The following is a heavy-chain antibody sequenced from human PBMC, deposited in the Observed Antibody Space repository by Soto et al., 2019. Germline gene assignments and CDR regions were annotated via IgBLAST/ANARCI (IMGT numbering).Heavy chain of an antibody. Sequence: QVQLQESGPGLVKPSQTLSLTCTVSGASISNGDYYWSWIRQPPGQGLEWIGYIYYTGSTYYNLSLKSRVTISVDTSKNQFSLKLSSVTAADTAVYYCARDPTPLDYGMDVWGQGTTVTVSS. J-gene: IGHJ6*02. CDR1: GASISNGDYY. CDR2: IYYTGST. V-gene: IGHV4-30-4*01. CDR3: ARDPTPLDYGMDV.